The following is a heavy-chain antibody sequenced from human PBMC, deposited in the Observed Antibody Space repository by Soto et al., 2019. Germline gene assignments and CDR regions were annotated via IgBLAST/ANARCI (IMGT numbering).Heavy chain of an antibody. D-gene: IGHD3-22*01. J-gene: IGHJ3*02. CDR3: ARVATYCDSSGYYRAFDI. CDR2: IIPIFGTA. V-gene: IGHV1-69*12. Sequence: QVQLVQSGAEVKKPGSSVKVSCKASGGTFSSYAISWVRQAPGQGLEWMGGIIPIFGTANYAQKFQGRVTMTADESTSTAYMELSSLRSEDTAVYYCARVATYCDSSGYYRAFDIWGQGTMVTVSS. CDR1: GGTFSSYA.